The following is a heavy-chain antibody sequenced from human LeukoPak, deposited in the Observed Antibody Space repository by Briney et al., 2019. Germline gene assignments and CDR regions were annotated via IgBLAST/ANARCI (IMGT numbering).Heavy chain of an antibody. CDR1: GFTFSSSA. D-gene: IGHD3-10*01. V-gene: IGHV3-23*01. J-gene: IGHJ4*02. CDR3: AKDDAWLRFGE. Sequence: PGGSLRLSCAASGFTFSSSAMSWVRQAPGKGLEWVSGISGSGGTTHYADSVKGRFTISRDNSKNTLYLEVISLTAEDTAVYYCAKDDAWLRFGEWSQGTLVTVSS. CDR2: ISGSGGTT.